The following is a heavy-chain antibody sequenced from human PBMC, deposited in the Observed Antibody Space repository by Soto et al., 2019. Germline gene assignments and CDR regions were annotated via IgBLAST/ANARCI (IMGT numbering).Heavy chain of an antibody. D-gene: IGHD1-1*01. Sequence: SVKVSCKSSGGTFSSHSINWVRQAPGQGLEWMGGIIPIFGPANFAKKFQGRVTITADESTTTACMELSSLTSEDTAVYYCATGSFTSTGGRIGYHYNAMDVWGQGTTVTVSS. J-gene: IGHJ6*02. CDR1: GGTFSSHS. CDR3: ATGSFTSTGGRIGYHYNAMDV. CDR2: IIPIFGPA. V-gene: IGHV1-69*13.